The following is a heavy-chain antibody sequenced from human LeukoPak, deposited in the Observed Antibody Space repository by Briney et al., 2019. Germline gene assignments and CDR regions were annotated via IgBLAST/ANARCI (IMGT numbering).Heavy chain of an antibody. CDR1: GYTFTSYG. J-gene: IGHJ4*02. CDR2: ISAYNGNT. CDR3: ARAAKKWELFNDFDY. Sequence: ASVTVSCKASGYTFTSYGISWVRQAPGQGLEWMGWISAYNGNTNYAQKLQGRVTMTTGTSTSTAYMELRSLRSDDTAVYYCARAAKKWELFNDFDYWGQGTLVTVSS. V-gene: IGHV1-18*01. D-gene: IGHD1-26*01.